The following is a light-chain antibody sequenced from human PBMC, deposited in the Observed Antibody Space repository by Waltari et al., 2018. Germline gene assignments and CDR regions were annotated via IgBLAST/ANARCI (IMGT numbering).Light chain of an antibody. Sequence: DIQITQSPSSVSASVGDTVTITCRASQDISNQLTWYQQKPGKAPKFLIYDASTLESGVPSRFSGSGSGTDFTLTVRSLQPEDFATYYCQEKNTFPITFGQGTRLEIK. V-gene: IGKV1D-12*01. CDR2: DAS. J-gene: IGKJ5*01. CDR3: QEKNTFPIT. CDR1: QDISNQ.